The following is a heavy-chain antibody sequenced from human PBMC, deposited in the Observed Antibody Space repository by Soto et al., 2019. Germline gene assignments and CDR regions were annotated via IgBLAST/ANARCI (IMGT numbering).Heavy chain of an antibody. J-gene: IGHJ4*02. V-gene: IGHV1-69*13. D-gene: IGHD3-22*01. CDR2: IIPIFGTA. CDR3: ASLMYYYDSSGYPVDD. Sequence: GASVKVSCKASGGTFSSYAISWVRQAPGQGLEWMGGIIPIFGTANYAQKFQGRVTITADESTSTAYMELSSLRSEDTAVYYCASLMYYYDSSGYPVDDWGQGTLVTVAS. CDR1: GGTFSSYA.